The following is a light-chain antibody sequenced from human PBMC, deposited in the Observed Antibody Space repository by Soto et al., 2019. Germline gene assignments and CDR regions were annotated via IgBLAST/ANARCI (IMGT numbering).Light chain of an antibody. CDR2: DAS. Sequence: EIVLTQSPGTLSLSPGERATLSCRASQSVSSSYLAWYQQKPGQAPRLLIYDASTRATGIPARFSGSGSGTDYTLTISSLEAEDFAVYYCQHRDNWSYIFGQGTKVDIK. CDR1: QSVSSSY. J-gene: IGKJ2*01. V-gene: IGKV3D-20*02. CDR3: QHRDNWSYI.